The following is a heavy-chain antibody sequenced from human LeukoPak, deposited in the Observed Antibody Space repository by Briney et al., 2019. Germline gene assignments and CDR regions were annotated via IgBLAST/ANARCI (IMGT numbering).Heavy chain of an antibody. J-gene: IGHJ4*02. D-gene: IGHD5-18*01. CDR2: IGSTGSHI. CDR1: GFTVITND. V-gene: IGHV3-21*01. CDR3: ARESGYSFGYCDS. Sequence: PGGSLRLSCAASGFTVITNDMTWVRLTPGEGLEWVASIGSTGSHIYYADSVKGRFTISRDNANNSLFLQMDSLTGEDTAMYYCARESGYSFGYCDSWGQGILVTVSS.